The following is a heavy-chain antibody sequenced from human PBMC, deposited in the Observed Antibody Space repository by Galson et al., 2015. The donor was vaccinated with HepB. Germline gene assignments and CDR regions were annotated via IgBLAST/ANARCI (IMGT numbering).Heavy chain of an antibody. J-gene: IGHJ4*02. Sequence: SLRLSCAASGFTFSSYSMNWVRQAPGKGLEWVSSISSSSSYIYYADSVKGRFTISRDNAKNSLYLQMNSLRAEDTAVYYCARVRGSSGWYLGGGIDYWGQGTLVTVSS. CDR2: ISSSSSYI. D-gene: IGHD6-19*01. CDR1: GFTFSSYS. V-gene: IGHV3-21*01. CDR3: ARVRGSSGWYLGGGIDY.